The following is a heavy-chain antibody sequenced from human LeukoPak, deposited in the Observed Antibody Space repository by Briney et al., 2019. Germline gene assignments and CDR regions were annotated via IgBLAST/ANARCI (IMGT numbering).Heavy chain of an antibody. J-gene: IGHJ6*03. Sequence: ASVKVSCKASGYTFTSYAMHWVRQAPGQRLEWMGWISAGNGNTKYSQKFQGRVTMTRDTSISTAYMELSRLRSDDTAVYYCARDWQLVRKPAYYYYYYMDVWGKGNPGHRLL. CDR3: ARDWQLVRKPAYYYYYYMDV. CDR1: GYTFTSYA. V-gene: IGHV1-3*01. CDR2: ISAGNGNT. D-gene: IGHD6-6*01.